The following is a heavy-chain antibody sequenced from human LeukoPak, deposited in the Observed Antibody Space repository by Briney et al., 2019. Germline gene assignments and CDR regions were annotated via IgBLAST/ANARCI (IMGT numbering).Heavy chain of an antibody. V-gene: IGHV1-69*04. Sequence: SVKVSCKASGGTLSSYAISWVRQAPGQGLEWMGRIIPILGIANYAQKFQGRVTITADKSTSTAYMELSSLRSEDTAVYYCASNIAVAGTYDYWGQGTLVTVSS. CDR1: GGTLSSYA. D-gene: IGHD6-19*01. CDR3: ASNIAVAGTYDY. CDR2: IIPILGIA. J-gene: IGHJ4*02.